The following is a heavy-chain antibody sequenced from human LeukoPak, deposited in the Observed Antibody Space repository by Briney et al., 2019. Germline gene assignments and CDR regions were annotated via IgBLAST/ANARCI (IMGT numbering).Heavy chain of an antibody. D-gene: IGHD2-21*02. Sequence: GGSLRLSCAASGFTFSSYAMSWVRQAPGKGLEWVSAISGSGGSTYYADSVKGRFTISRDNSKNTLYLQMNSLRAEDTAVYYCAKDPGRGGGDLPHQAIWGQGTMVTVSS. CDR3: AKDPGRGGGDLPHQAI. CDR2: ISGSGGST. V-gene: IGHV3-23*01. J-gene: IGHJ3*02. CDR1: GFTFSSYA.